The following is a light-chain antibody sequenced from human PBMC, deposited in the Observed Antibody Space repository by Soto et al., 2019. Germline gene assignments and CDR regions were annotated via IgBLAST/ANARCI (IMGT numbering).Light chain of an antibody. CDR3: SSYAAYHVV. J-gene: IGLJ2*01. V-gene: IGLV2-8*01. CDR2: EVS. CDR1: STDFVGYNR. Sequence: QSALTQPPSVSGSPGQSVTISCTGTSTDFVGYNRVSWYQQPPGTAPKLMIYEVSKRPSGVPDRFSGSKSGNTASLTVSGLQAEDEADYYCSSYAAYHVVFGGGTKLTVL.